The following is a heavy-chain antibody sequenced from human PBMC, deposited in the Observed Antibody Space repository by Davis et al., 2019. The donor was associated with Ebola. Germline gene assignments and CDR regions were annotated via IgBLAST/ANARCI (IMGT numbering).Heavy chain of an antibody. Sequence: ASVKVSCKASGYTFTNYGITWVRQAPGQGLEWMGWINPHNGNTNYAQNVQGRVIMTSDTATTTAYMEVGSLRSDDTAVYYCARDHVWGEAGGLAHNWFDPWGQGTLVTVSS. D-gene: IGHD7-27*01. CDR3: ARDHVWGEAGGLAHNWFDP. CDR1: GYTFTNYG. CDR2: INPHNGNT. V-gene: IGHV1-18*04. J-gene: IGHJ5*02.